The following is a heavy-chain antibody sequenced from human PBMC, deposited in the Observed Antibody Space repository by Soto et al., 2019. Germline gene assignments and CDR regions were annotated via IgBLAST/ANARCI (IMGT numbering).Heavy chain of an antibody. D-gene: IGHD3-10*01. V-gene: IGHV1-18*01. CDR3: AGTALYGSGRILDYYGMDV. CDR1: GYTFTSYG. J-gene: IGHJ6*02. CDR2: ISAYNGNT. Sequence: ASVKVSCKASGYTFTSYGISWVRQAPGQGLEWMGWISAYNGNTNYAQKLQGRVTMTTDTSTSTAYMELRSLRSDDTAVYYCAGTALYGSGRILDYYGMDVWGQGTTVTVSS.